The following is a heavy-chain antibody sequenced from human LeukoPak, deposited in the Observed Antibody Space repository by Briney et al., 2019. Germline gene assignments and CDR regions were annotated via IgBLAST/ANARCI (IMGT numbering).Heavy chain of an antibody. CDR1: GYTFTNYD. D-gene: IGHD3-3*01. CDR2: VNPYSGNT. CDR3: ARVLSSITIFGVVILSPPFDP. Sequence: GASVKVSCKASGYTFTNYDINWVRQATGQGLEWMGWVNPYSGNTGYAQKFQGRVTMTRDTSIRTAYMELSSLTSEDTAVYYCARVLSSITIFGVVILSPPFDPWGQGTLVTVSS. V-gene: IGHV1-8*01. J-gene: IGHJ5*02.